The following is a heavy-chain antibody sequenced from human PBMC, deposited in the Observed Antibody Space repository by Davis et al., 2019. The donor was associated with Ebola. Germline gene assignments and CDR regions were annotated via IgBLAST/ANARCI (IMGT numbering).Heavy chain of an antibody. CDR1: GFTFSSYA. Sequence: PGGSLRLSCAASGFTFSSYAMHWVRQAPGKGLEWVAVISYDGSNKYYADSVKGRFTISRDNSKNTLYLQMNSLKTEDTAVYYCTPDIGVVVAALGGGMDVWGKGTTVTVSS. J-gene: IGHJ6*04. CDR2: ISYDGSNK. CDR3: TPDIGVVVAALGGGMDV. V-gene: IGHV3-30*04. D-gene: IGHD2-15*01.